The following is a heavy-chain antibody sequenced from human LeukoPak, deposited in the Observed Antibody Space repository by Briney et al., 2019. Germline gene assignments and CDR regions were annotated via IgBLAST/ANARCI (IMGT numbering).Heavy chain of an antibody. CDR3: ASSILVRTGWFDP. CDR2: ISGSSATI. CDR1: GFTFNNYV. V-gene: IGHV3-21*01. Sequence: GGSLRLSCAVSGFTFNNYVMTWVRQVPGKGLEWVSSISGSSATIYYADSVKGRFTISRDNAKNSLYLQLNSLRAEDTAVYYCASSILVRTGWFDPWGQGTLVTVSS. D-gene: IGHD2/OR15-2a*01. J-gene: IGHJ5*02.